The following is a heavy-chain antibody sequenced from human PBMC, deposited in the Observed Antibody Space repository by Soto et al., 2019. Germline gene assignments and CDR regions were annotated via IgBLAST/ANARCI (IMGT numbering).Heavy chain of an antibody. V-gene: IGHV1-69*13. J-gene: IGHJ5*02. CDR2: IIPIFGTA. CDR3: ARDRPGIVGATLFSCWFDP. D-gene: IGHD1-26*01. Sequence: SVKVSCTASGGTFSSYAISWVRQAPGQGLEWMGGIIPIFGTANYAQKFQGRVTITADESTSTAYMELSSLRSEDTAVYYCARDRPGIVGATLFSCWFDPWGQGTLVTVSS. CDR1: GGTFSSYA.